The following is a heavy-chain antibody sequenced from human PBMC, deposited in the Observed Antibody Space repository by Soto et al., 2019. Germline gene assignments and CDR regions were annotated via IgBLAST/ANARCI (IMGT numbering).Heavy chain of an antibody. Sequence: QVQLVESGGGVVQPGRSVRLSCVASGFTFSSYGMHWVRQAPGKGLEWLAIISYDGSNTYYADSVKGRFTISRDNSKNTLYLQMNSLRAEDTSVYYCAKEGGLSGSYYISSSYYFDYWGQGTLVTVSS. D-gene: IGHD1-26*01. V-gene: IGHV3-30*18. CDR3: AKEGGLSGSYYISSSYYFDY. CDR1: GFTFSSYG. CDR2: ISYDGSNT. J-gene: IGHJ4*02.